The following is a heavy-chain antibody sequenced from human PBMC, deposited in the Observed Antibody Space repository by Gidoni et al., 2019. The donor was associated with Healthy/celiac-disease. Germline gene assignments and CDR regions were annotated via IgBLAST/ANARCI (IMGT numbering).Heavy chain of an antibody. J-gene: IGHJ4*02. CDR1: GFTFSHAW. Sequence: EVQLVESGGGLVKPGGSLRLSCAASGFTFSHAWMSWVRQAPGKGLEWVGRIKSKTDGGTTDYAAPVKGRFTISRDDSKNTLYLQMNSLKTEDTAVYYCTTEGDCSSTSCPFDYWGQGTLVTVSS. D-gene: IGHD2-2*01. CDR3: TTEGDCSSTSCPFDY. V-gene: IGHV3-15*01. CDR2: IKSKTDGGTT.